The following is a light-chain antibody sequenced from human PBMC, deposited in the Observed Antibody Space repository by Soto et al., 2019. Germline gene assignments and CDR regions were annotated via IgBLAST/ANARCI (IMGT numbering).Light chain of an antibody. CDR1: QSVSSSY. CDR2: GAS. CDR3: QQYGSSPPT. Sequence: EIVLTQSPGTLSLSPGERATLSCRASQSVSSSYLAWYQQKPGQAPRLLIYGASSRATGIPDRFSGSGSGTDLTLTISRLEPEDFAVYYCQQYGSSPPTFGQGTKVDIK. V-gene: IGKV3-20*01. J-gene: IGKJ1*01.